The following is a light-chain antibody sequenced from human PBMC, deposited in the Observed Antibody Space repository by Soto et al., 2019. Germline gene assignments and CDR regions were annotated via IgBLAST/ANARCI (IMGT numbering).Light chain of an antibody. Sequence: DIQMTQSPSSLSASIGDSITITCRASQSISTYLNWYQQKPRKAPRLLIYGASTLQNGVPSRFSGSGSATDYTLSISSLQPEDFATYYCQQSFITPPLTFGGGTKVEMK. J-gene: IGKJ4*01. CDR3: QQSFITPPLT. CDR2: GAS. CDR1: QSISTY. V-gene: IGKV1-39*01.